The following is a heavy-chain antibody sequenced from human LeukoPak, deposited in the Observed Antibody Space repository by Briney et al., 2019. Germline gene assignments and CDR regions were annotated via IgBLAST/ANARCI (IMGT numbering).Heavy chain of an antibody. J-gene: IGHJ6*03. V-gene: IGHV4-39*07. D-gene: IGHD5-18*01. Sequence: PSETLSLTCTVSGYSISSSSYYWGWIRQPPGKGLEWIGSIYYSGSTYYNPSLKSRVTISVDTSKNQFSLKLSSVTAADTAVYYCASGAYSFYYMDVWGKGTTVTISS. CDR2: IYYSGST. CDR3: ASGAYSFYYMDV. CDR1: GYSISSSSYY.